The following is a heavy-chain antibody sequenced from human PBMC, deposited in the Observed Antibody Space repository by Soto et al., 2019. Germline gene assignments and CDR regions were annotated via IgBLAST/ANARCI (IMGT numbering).Heavy chain of an antibody. Sequence: PSEPLSLTCTVSGDSVTSNHFFWGWIRRPPGRGLEWIASIYRDGSTYYRPSLKSRVTISVDTSKTQFSLKLSSVTAADTAVYYCAGLKYYYDSSGYPFFPYYFDYWGQGTLVTVS. D-gene: IGHD3-22*01. CDR3: AGLKYYYDSSGYPFFPYYFDY. V-gene: IGHV4-39*07. CDR2: IYRDGST. CDR1: GDSVTSNHFF. J-gene: IGHJ4*02.